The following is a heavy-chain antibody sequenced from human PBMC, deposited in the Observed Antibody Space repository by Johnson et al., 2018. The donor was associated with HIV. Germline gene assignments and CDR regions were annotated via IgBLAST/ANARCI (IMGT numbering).Heavy chain of an antibody. Sequence: QVQLVESGGGLIQPGGSLRLSCAASGFTVSSNCMSWVRQAPGKGLEWVAVISYDGSNKYYADSVKGRFTISRDNSKNTLYLQMNSLRAEDTAVYYCAKATELEDAFDIWGQGTMVTVSS. V-gene: IGHV3-30*18. CDR3: AKATELEDAFDI. CDR2: ISYDGSNK. CDR1: GFTVSSNC. D-gene: IGHD1-26*01. J-gene: IGHJ3*02.